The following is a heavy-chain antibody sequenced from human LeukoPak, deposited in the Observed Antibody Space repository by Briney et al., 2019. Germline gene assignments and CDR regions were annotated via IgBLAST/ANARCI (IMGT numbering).Heavy chain of an antibody. Sequence: SETLSLTCTVSGGSISRYYWSWIRQPPGKGLEWIGYIYYSGSTNYNPSLKSRVTISVDTSKNQFSLKLSSVTAADTAVYYCARARDGYNYASFDYWGQGTLVTVSS. CDR3: ARARDGYNYASFDY. D-gene: IGHD5-24*01. CDR2: IYYSGST. V-gene: IGHV4-59*01. J-gene: IGHJ4*02. CDR1: GGSISRYY.